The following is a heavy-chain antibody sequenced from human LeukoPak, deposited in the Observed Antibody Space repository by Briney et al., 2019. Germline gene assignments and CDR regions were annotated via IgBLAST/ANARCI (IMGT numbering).Heavy chain of an antibody. V-gene: IGHV4-34*01. CDR1: GGSFSGYY. CDR3: ARGIRYFDWLLLGYYFDY. D-gene: IGHD3-9*01. J-gene: IGHJ4*02. Sequence: SETLSLTCAVYGGSFSGYYWSWIRQPPGKGLEWIGEINHSGSTNYNPSLKSRVTISVDTSQNQFSLKLSSVTAADTAVYYCARGIRYFDWLLLGYYFDYWGQGTLVTVSS. CDR2: INHSGST.